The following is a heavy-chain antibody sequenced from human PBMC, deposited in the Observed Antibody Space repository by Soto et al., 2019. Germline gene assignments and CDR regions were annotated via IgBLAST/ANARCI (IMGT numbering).Heavy chain of an antibody. CDR1: GFSLSTSGVA. CDR3: AHRPPERGLATFDP. CDR2: IYWDDDK. J-gene: IGHJ5*02. V-gene: IGHV2-5*02. Sequence: QTTLKESGPTLVKPTQTLTLTCTFSGFSLSTSGVAVGWIRQPPGKALEWLALIYWDDDKRYSPSLKSRLTITKDTSKNQVVLTMTNMDPVDTATYYCAHRPPERGLATFDPWGQGTLVTVSS. D-gene: IGHD1-1*01.